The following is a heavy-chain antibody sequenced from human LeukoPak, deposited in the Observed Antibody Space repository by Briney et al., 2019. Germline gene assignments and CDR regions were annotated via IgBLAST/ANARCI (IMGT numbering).Heavy chain of an antibody. CDR2: IYYSGST. Sequence: SETLSLTCTVSGGSISGSSYYWGWIRQPPGKGLEWIGSIYYSGSTYYNPSLESRVTISVDTSKNQFSLKLSSVTAADTAVYYCAGGPPGIAAADAFDIWGQGTMVTVSS. V-gene: IGHV4-39*07. J-gene: IGHJ3*02. CDR3: AGGPPGIAAADAFDI. D-gene: IGHD6-13*01. CDR1: GGSISGSSYY.